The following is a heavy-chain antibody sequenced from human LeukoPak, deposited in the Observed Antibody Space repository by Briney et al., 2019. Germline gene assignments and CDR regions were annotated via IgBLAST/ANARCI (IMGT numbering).Heavy chain of an antibody. J-gene: IGHJ5*02. CDR2: ISGSGGST. CDR3: AKGVRSRGAANWFDP. Sequence: GGSLRLSCAASGFTFSSYGMSWVRQAPGKGLEWVSAISGSGGSTYYADSVKGRFTISRDNSKNTLYLQMNSLRAEDTAVYYCAKGVRSRGAANWFDPWGQGTLVTVSS. CDR1: GFTFSSYG. D-gene: IGHD2-15*01. V-gene: IGHV3-23*01.